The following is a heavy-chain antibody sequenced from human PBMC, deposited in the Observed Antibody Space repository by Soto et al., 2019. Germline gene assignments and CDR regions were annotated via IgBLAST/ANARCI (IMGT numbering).Heavy chain of an antibody. CDR2: IFYSGST. J-gene: IGHJ4*02. V-gene: IGHV4-31*03. D-gene: IGHD1-26*01. Sequence: QVQLQESGPGLVKPSQTLSLTCTVSGGSISSTGYFWTWIRQHPGKGLEWIGYIFYSGSTLHNPYLKSRVTISVDTSKNQFSLELSSVTAADTAVYYCAREAGSGDYFDYWGQGTLVTVSS. CDR1: GGSISSTGYF. CDR3: AREAGSGDYFDY.